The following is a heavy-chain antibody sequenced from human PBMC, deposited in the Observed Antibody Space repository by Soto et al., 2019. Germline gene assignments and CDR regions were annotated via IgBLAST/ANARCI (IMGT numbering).Heavy chain of an antibody. Sequence: GASVKVSCKASGYTFTSYAMHWVRQAPGQRLEWMGWINAGNGNTKYSQKFQGRVTITRDTSASTAYMELSSLRSEDTAVYYCARNPIWIAVAGSFKVDYWGQGTLVTVSS. J-gene: IGHJ4*02. V-gene: IGHV1-3*01. CDR3: ARNPIWIAVAGSFKVDY. D-gene: IGHD6-19*01. CDR1: GYTFTSYA. CDR2: INAGNGNT.